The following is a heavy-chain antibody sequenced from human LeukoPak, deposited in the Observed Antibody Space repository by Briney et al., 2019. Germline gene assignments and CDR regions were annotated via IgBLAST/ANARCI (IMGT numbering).Heavy chain of an antibody. J-gene: IGHJ3*02. CDR3: ARSPSDYGGNPDAFDI. D-gene: IGHD4-23*01. CDR1: GYTFTSYG. V-gene: IGHV1-18*01. Sequence: ASVKVSCKASGYTFTSYGISWVRQAPGQGLEWMGWISAYNDNTNYAQKLQGRVTMTTDTSTSTAYMELRSLRSDDTAVYYCARSPSDYGGNPDAFDIWGQGTMVTVSS. CDR2: ISAYNDNT.